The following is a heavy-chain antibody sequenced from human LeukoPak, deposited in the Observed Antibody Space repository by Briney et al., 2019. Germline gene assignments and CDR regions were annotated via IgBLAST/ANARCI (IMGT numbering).Heavy chain of an antibody. CDR2: ISAYHGNT. J-gene: IGHJ6*03. V-gene: IGHV1-18*01. CDR1: GYTFTSYG. Sequence: ASVKVSCKASGYTFTSYGISWVRQAPGQGLEWMGWISAYHGNTNYAQKLQGRVTMTTDTSTSTAYMELRSLRSDDTAVYYCARLSYDFWSGYPNDYYYYYMDVWGKGTTVTVSS. D-gene: IGHD3-3*01. CDR3: ARLSYDFWSGYPNDYYYYYMDV.